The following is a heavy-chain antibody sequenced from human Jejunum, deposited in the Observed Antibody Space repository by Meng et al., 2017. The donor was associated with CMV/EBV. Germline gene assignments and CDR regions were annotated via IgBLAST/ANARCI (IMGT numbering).Heavy chain of an antibody. D-gene: IGHD3-22*01. Sequence: QWHLQESGPGLVRPSATLSLNCTVSGDSISNYFWSWIRQPAGKKLEWIGRISPSGNINYIPSLKGRVTMSLDTSNNQIFLNLTSVTAADTALYYCARGESRGYYYFDYWGQGILVTVSS. CDR2: ISPSGNI. CDR3: ARGESRGYYYFDY. CDR1: GDSISNYF. V-gene: IGHV4-4*07. J-gene: IGHJ4*02.